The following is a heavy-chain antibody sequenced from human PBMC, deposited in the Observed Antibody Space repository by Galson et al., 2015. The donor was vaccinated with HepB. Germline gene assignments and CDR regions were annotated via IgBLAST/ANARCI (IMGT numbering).Heavy chain of an antibody. CDR1: GGSISSSTYY. CDR2: IYYSGIT. D-gene: IGHD2-21*01. CDR3: ASHLPGDLPPRHWFAP. Sequence: ETLSLTCTVSGGSISSSTYYWGWIRQPPGKGLEWVGSIYYSGITNYNPSLKSRVTISVHTSKNHFSLKLRSVTAADTAVYYCASHLPGDLPPRHWFAPWGQGTLVTVSS. J-gene: IGHJ5*02. V-gene: IGHV4-39*02.